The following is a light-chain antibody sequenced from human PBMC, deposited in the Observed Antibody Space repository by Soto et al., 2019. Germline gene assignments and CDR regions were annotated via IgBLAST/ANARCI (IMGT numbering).Light chain of an antibody. CDR1: SSNIGTSS. Sequence: QSVLTQPHSASGTPGQRVTISCSGSSSNIGTSSVHWFQQLPGTAPKLLISTTNQRPSGVPERFSGSKSGTSASLAISGLQSEDEADYYCSSYAGSNSVFGTGTKATVL. CDR2: TTN. J-gene: IGLJ1*01. CDR3: SSYAGSNSV. V-gene: IGLV1-44*01.